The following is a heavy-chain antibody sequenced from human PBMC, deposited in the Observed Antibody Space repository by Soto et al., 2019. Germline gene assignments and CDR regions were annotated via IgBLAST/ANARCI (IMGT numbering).Heavy chain of an antibody. D-gene: IGHD2-2*01. J-gene: IGHJ6*02. Sequence: QVQLVQSGAEVKTPGASVRVSCKASGYTFTGYYIHWVREAPGQGLEWMGWINPQTGGTSHGQKFQGRVTLSRDTSINTAYLELSRLRFDDAAVYFCARERYQVISDGMDVWGQGTTVTVSS. CDR1: GYTFTGYY. V-gene: IGHV1-2*02. CDR2: INPQTGGT. CDR3: ARERYQVISDGMDV.